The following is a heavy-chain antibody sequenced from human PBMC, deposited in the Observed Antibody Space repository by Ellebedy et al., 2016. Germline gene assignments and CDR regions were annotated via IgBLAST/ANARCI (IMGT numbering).Heavy chain of an antibody. V-gene: IGHV1-69*06. CDR3: ARDVHPWGGQLLGRFEA. D-gene: IGHD3-16*01. Sequence: SVKVSXXAPGGISNSHGFSWVRQAPGQGLEWMGGIIPIFGATDYAQRFRGRLLVTADRSTQTVFMELSSLRSEDTAVYYCARDVHPWGGQLLGRFEAWGQGTLVIVSS. CDR2: IIPIFGAT. J-gene: IGHJ5*02. CDR1: GGISNSHG.